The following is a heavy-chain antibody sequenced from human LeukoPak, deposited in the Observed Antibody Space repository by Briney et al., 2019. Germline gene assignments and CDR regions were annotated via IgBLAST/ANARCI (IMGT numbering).Heavy chain of an antibody. V-gene: IGHV4-30-2*01. CDR2: IYHSGST. CDR1: GGSISSSSYY. D-gene: IGHD3-22*01. J-gene: IGHJ4*02. Sequence: SETLSLTCTVSGGSISSSSYYWSWLRQPPGKGLEGIGYIYHSGSTYYNPSLKSRVTISGDRSKNQFSLKLSSVTAADTAVYYCARDRSNIYDSSGYLDYWGQGPLVTVSS. CDR3: ARDRSNIYDSSGYLDY.